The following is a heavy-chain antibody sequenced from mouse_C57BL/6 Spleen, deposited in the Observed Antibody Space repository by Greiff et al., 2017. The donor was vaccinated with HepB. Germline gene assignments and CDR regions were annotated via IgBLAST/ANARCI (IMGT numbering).Heavy chain of an antibody. CDR2: IGPGSGST. CDR3: AREGIYYGYDGNYFDY. D-gene: IGHD2-2*01. J-gene: IGHJ2*01. CDR1: GYTFTDYY. V-gene: IGHV1-77*01. Sequence: VHLVESGAELVKPGASVKISCKASGYTFTDYYINWVKQRPGQGLEWIGKIGPGSGSTYYNEKFKGKATLTADKSSSTAYMQLSSLKSEDSAVYFCAREGIYYGYDGNYFDYWGQGTTLTVSS.